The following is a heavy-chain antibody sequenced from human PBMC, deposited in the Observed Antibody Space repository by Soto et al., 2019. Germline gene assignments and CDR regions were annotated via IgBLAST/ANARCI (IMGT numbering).Heavy chain of an antibody. Sequence: GASVKVSCKASGSTFTSYDINWVRQATGQGLEWMGWMNPNSGNTGYAQKFQGRVTMTRNTSISTAYMELSSLRSEDTAVYYCARMGRAVVFWSGYDYYYYGMDVWGQGTTVTVSS. D-gene: IGHD3-3*01. CDR2: MNPNSGNT. J-gene: IGHJ6*02. CDR1: GSTFTSYD. V-gene: IGHV1-8*01. CDR3: ARMGRAVVFWSGYDYYYYGMDV.